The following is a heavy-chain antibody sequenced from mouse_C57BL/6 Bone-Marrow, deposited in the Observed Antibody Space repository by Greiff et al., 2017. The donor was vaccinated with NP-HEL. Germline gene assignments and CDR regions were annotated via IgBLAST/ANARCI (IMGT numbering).Heavy chain of an antibody. D-gene: IGHD2-5*01. CDR2: IHPNSGST. J-gene: IGHJ3*01. CDR3: ARSKGYSKGGLAY. Sequence: QVQLQQPGAELVKPGASVKLSCKASGYTFTSYWMHWVKQRPGQGLEWIGMIHPNSGSTNYNEKFKSKATLTVDKSSSTAYMQLSSLTSEDSAVYYCARSKGYSKGGLAYWGQGTLVTVSA. CDR1: GYTFTSYW. V-gene: IGHV1-64*01.